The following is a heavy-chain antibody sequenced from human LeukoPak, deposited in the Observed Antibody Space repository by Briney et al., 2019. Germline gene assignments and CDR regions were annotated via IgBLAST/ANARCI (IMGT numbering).Heavy chain of an antibody. CDR1: VGSFIGYD. V-gene: IGHV4-34*01. J-gene: IGHJ6*02. Sequence: PSETVSLTCAVYVGSFIGYDCSWIRQPPWKGLEWIGAINHSGSTNYNQSLKSRVTISVDTSKNQFSLKLSSVTAADTAVYYCARPAVTTEFDYYYYGMDVWGQGTTVTVSS. D-gene: IGHD4-17*01. CDR2: INHSGST. CDR3: ARPAVTTEFDYYYYGMDV.